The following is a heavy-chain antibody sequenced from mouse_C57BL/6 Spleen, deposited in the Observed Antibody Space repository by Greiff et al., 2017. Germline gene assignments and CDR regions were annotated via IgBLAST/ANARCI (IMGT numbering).Heavy chain of an antibody. J-gene: IGHJ2*01. CDR1: GYTFTSYW. CDR2: IDPSDSYT. CDR3: ARRGGLYYFDY. Sequence: QVQLQQPGAELVKPGASVKLSCKASGYTFTSYWMQWVKQRPGQGLEWIGEIDPSDSYTNYNQKFKGKATLTVDTSSSTAYLQRSSLTSEDSAVYYCARRGGLYYFDYWGQGTTLTVSS. D-gene: IGHD1-1*02. V-gene: IGHV1-50*01.